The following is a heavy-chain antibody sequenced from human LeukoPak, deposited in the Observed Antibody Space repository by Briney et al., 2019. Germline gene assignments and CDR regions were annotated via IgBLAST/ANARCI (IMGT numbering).Heavy chain of an antibody. D-gene: IGHD4-17*01. CDR1: GFTFSNSW. CDR2: VQHIGGET. Sequence: GGSLRLSCAGSGFTFSNSWMGWVRQAPGKGLEWVANVQHIGGETYYVDSVKGRFTISRDNAKNSVYLQMNSLGADDTAVYYCARDMKYCDSGNTKPFDPWGQGTLVTVSS. V-gene: IGHV3-7*01. J-gene: IGHJ5*02. CDR3: ARDMKYCDSGNTKPFDP.